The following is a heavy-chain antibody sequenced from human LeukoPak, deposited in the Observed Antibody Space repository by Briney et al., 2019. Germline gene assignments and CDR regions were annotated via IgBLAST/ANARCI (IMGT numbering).Heavy chain of an antibody. J-gene: IGHJ6*03. D-gene: IGHD3-3*01. V-gene: IGHV1-69*01. CDR2: IIPIFGTA. CDR3: ARDLRYYDFWSGYFSNHYYYMDV. CDR1: GGTFSSYA. Sequence: SVKVSCKASGGTFSSYAISWVRQAPGQGLEWMGGIIPIFGTANYARKFQGRVTITADESTSAAYMELSSLRSEDTAAYYCARDLRYYDFWSGYFSNHYYYMDVWGKGTTVTVSS.